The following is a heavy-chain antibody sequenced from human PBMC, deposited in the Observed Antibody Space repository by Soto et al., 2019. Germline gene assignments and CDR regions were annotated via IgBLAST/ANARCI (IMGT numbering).Heavy chain of an antibody. D-gene: IGHD6-13*01. V-gene: IGHV4-39*07. CDR3: ARDRSYGGMAAEV. J-gene: IGHJ4*02. Sequence: PSETLSLTCTVSGGSISSRGYYWGWIRQPPGKGLEWIGTIYYSGSTYYADSVKGRFTISRHNSKNTLYLQMNSLRAEDTAVYYCARDRSYGGMAAEVWGQGTLVTVS. CDR2: IYYSGST. CDR1: GGSISSRGYY.